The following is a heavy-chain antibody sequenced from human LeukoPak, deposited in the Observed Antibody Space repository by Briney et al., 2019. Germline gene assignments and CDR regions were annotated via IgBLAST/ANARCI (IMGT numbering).Heavy chain of an antibody. D-gene: IGHD3-22*01. CDR1: GFTFSSYS. CDR2: ISSSSSYI. J-gene: IGHJ3*02. Sequence: GGSLRLSCAASGFTFSSYSMNWVRQAPGKGLEWVSSISSSSSYIYYADSVKGRFTISRDNSKNTLYLQMNSLRAEDTAVYYCARTYYYDSSGYRGAAFDIWGQGTMVTVSS. CDR3: ARTYYYDSSGYRGAAFDI. V-gene: IGHV3-21*01.